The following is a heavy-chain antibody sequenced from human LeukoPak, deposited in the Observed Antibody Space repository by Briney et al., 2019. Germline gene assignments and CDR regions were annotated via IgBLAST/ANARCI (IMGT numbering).Heavy chain of an antibody. CDR2: IYYSGST. CDR1: GGSISSYY. Sequence: PSETLFLTCTVSGGSISSYYWSWIRQPPGKGLEWIGYIYYSGSTNYNPSLKSRVTISVDTSKNQFSLKLSSVTAADTAVYYCARSNPTGAFDIWGQGTMVTVSS. J-gene: IGHJ3*02. V-gene: IGHV4-59*01. CDR3: ARSNPTGAFDI. D-gene: IGHD1-14*01.